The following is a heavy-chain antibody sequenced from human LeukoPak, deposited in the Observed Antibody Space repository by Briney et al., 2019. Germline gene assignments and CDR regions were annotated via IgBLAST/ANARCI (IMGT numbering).Heavy chain of an antibody. CDR1: GFTFNNYA. D-gene: IGHD6-6*01. CDR3: AKGVSTRPLYYFDN. V-gene: IGHV3-23*01. CDR2: ISTSGAST. J-gene: IGHJ4*02. Sequence: GGSLRLSCAASGFTFNNYAMTWVRQAPGKGLEWVSVISTSGASTYNADSVKGRFTISRDNSKNTLYLQMNTLRVEDTAVYYCAKGVSTRPLYYFDNWGQGTLVTVSS.